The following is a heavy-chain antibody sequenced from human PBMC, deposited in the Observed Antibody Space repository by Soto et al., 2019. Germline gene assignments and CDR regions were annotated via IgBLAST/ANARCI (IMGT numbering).Heavy chain of an antibody. CDR3: ARGILTGLDYFDC. V-gene: IGHV3-7*04. CDR1: GFTFSSHW. J-gene: IGHJ4*02. Sequence: EVHLVESGGGLVQPGGSLRLSCAASGFTFSSHWMTWVRQIPGKGLEWVANINLDGSETYYLDSVTVRFTISRDNAKDSLYLQMSSLRAEDTAVYFCARGILTGLDYFDCWGQGTLVTVSS. D-gene: IGHD1-1*01. CDR2: INLDGSET.